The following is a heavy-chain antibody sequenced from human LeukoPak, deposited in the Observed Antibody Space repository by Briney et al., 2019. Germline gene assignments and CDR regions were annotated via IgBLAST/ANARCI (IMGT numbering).Heavy chain of an antibody. CDR1: GYTFTSYY. D-gene: IGHD4-11*01. J-gene: IGHJ6*02. Sequence: ASVKVSCKASGYTFTSYYMHWVRQAPGQGLEWMGRINPNSGGTNYAQKFQGRVTMTRDTSISTAYMELSRLRSDDTAVYYCARFDDYSPGYYYYGMDVWGQGTTVTVSS. V-gene: IGHV1-2*06. CDR3: ARFDDYSPGYYYYGMDV. CDR2: INPNSGGT.